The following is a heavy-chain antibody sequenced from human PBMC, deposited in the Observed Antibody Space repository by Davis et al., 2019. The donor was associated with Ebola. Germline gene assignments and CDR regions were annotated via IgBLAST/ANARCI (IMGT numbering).Heavy chain of an antibody. CDR1: CFPFSSYA. J-gene: IGHJ4*02. Sequence: GESLKISCAASCFPFSSYAMSWVRQAPGKGLEWVGRTRNKANSYTTEYAASVEGRFTISRDDSKNSLDLQMNSLKTEDTAVYYCARGRVSGFLEWLSVTGGFDYWGQGTLVTVSS. V-gene: IGHV3-72*01. CDR3: ARGRVSGFLEWLSVTGGFDY. CDR2: TRNKANSYTT. D-gene: IGHD3-3*01.